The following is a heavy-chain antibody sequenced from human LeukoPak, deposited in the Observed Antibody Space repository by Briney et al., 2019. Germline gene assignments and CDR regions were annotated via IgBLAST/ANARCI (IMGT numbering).Heavy chain of an antibody. D-gene: IGHD3-10*01. CDR1: GYTFTSYG. Sequence: ASVKVSCKASGYTFTSYGISWVRQAPGQGLEWMGWMNPNSGNTGYAQKFQGRVTITRNTSISTAYMELSSLRSEDTAVYYCARAGDMVRGVINFDYWGQGTLVTVSS. CDR2: MNPNSGNT. J-gene: IGHJ4*02. CDR3: ARAGDMVRGVINFDY. V-gene: IGHV1-8*03.